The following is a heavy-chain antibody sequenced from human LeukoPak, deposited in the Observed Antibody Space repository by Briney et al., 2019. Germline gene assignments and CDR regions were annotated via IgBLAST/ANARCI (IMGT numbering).Heavy chain of an antibody. J-gene: IGHJ5*02. CDR3: ARNRGYCSGGSCYSPLWFDP. CDR1: GYTFTGYY. V-gene: IGHV1-2*02. CDR2: INPNSGGT. D-gene: IGHD2-15*01. Sequence: ASVSVSCKASGYTFTGYYMHWVRQAPGQGLEWMGWINPNSGGTNYAQKFQGRVTMTRDTSISTAYMELSRLRSDDTAVYYCARNRGYCSGGSCYSPLWFDPWGQGTLVTVSS.